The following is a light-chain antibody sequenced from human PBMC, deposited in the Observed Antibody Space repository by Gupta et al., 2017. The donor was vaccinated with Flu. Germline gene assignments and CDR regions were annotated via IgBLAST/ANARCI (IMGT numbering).Light chain of an antibody. J-gene: IGKJ5*01. V-gene: IGKV1-39*01. CDR3: QQCDRTPST. Sequence: DIQMTQSPSSLSASVGDRVTITCRASQSISSYLNWYQQKPGTAPKLLIYDASSLESGVPSRFSGSRSGTEFTLTISSLQPEDFATYYCQQCDRTPSTFGQGTRLEIK. CDR2: DAS. CDR1: QSISSY.